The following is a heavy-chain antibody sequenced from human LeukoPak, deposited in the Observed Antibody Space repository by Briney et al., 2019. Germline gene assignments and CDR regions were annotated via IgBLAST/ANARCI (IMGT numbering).Heavy chain of an antibody. CDR3: ARHAPSIAARRYRFDP. CDR1: GGSFSGYY. J-gene: IGHJ5*02. CDR2: INHSGST. Sequence: PSETLSLTCAVYGGSFSGYYWSWIRQPPGKGLEWIGEINHSGSTNYNPSLKSRVTISVDTSKNQFSLKLSSVTAADTAVYYCARHAPSIAARRYRFDPWGQGTLVTVSS. V-gene: IGHV4-34*01. D-gene: IGHD6-6*01.